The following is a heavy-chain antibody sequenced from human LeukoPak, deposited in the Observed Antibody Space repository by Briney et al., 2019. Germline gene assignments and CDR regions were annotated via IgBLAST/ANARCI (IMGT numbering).Heavy chain of an antibody. Sequence: TGGSLRLSCVASGFSLRGYAMHWIRQAPGKGGLEWVTMISYDGRDQYYADSVKGRFTISRDNSKNTLYLQMNSLRAEDTAVYYCARRHDYGDYWGQGTLVTVSS. CDR2: ISYDGRDQ. CDR1: GFSLRGYA. V-gene: IGHV3-30-3*01. J-gene: IGHJ4*02. CDR3: ARRHDYGDY.